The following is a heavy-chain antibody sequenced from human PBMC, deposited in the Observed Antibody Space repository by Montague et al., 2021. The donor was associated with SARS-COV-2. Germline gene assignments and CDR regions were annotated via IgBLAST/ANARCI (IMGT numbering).Heavy chain of an antibody. CDR1: GDSISSANYQ. CDR3: ARVPDPMRFHSDASEYYSYFDS. CDR2: ISHSGSA. J-gene: IGHJ4*02. V-gene: IGHV4-39*07. Sequence: SETLSLTCNVSGDSISSANYQWAWFRQPPGKGLQWVGSISHSGSAYYNPSLKSRVTISVDTSKNQFSLRLSDVSAADTALYYCARVPDPMRFHSDASEYYSYFDSWGQGALVTVSS. D-gene: IGHD2/OR15-2a*01.